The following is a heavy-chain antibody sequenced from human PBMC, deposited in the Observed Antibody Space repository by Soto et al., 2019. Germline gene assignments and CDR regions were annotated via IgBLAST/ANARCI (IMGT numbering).Heavy chain of an antibody. CDR1: GFTFTNYW. Sequence: PGGSLRLSCAASGFTFTNYWMHWVRQVPGRGLVWVSGITHDGSGTKYADSVKGRFTISRDNAKNTVYLQMNSLRPEDTAVYYCGSVLEYWGHGTLVTVSS. D-gene: IGHD6-6*01. CDR2: ITHDGSGT. CDR3: GSVLEY. J-gene: IGHJ1*01. V-gene: IGHV3-74*01.